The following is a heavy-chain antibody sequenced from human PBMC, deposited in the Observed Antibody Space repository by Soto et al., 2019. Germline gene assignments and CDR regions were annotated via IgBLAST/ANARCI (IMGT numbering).Heavy chain of an antibody. V-gene: IGHV3-30*18. D-gene: IGHD3-10*01. J-gene: IGHJ4*02. Sequence: GGSLRLSCAASGFTFSSYGMHWVRQAPGKGLEWVAVISYDGSNKYYADSVKGRFTISRDNSKNTLYLQMNSLRAEDTAVYYCAKDHDYYGPRSYPDYWGQGTLVTVSS. CDR3: AKDHDYYGPRSYPDY. CDR1: GFTFSSYG. CDR2: ISYDGSNK.